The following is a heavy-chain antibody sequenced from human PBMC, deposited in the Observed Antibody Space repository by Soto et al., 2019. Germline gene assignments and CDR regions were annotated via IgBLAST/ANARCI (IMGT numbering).Heavy chain of an antibody. Sequence: QVQLVQSGAEVKKPGSSVKFSCKASGGTFSSYAISWVRQAPGQGLEWLGGIIPISGTANYAQKFQGRVTITAGESTSTAYMELSSLRSEDTAVYSCARSQGSSTSLEIYYYYYYGMDVWGQGTTVTVSS. V-gene: IGHV1-69*01. CDR1: GGTFSSYA. CDR3: ARSQGSSTSLEIYYYYYYGMDV. CDR2: IIPISGTA. J-gene: IGHJ6*02. D-gene: IGHD2-2*01.